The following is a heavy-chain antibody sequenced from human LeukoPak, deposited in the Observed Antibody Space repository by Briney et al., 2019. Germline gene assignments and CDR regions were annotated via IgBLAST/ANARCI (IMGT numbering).Heavy chain of an antibody. CDR1: GFTFSNFA. V-gene: IGHV3-30*02. CDR3: AKTLHDAFDM. Sequence: GGSLRLSCAASGFTFSNFAIHLVRQAPGKGLEWVAFIRSDGSNKYYADSVKGRFTISRDNSKNTLYLQMNSLRAEDTAVYYCAKTLHDAFDMWGQGTAVTVSS. D-gene: IGHD2-15*01. CDR2: IRSDGSNK. J-gene: IGHJ3*02.